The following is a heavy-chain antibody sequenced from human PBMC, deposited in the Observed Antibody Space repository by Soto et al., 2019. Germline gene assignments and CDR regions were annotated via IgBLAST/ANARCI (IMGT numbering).Heavy chain of an antibody. Sequence: PGGSLRLSCAASGFTFSSYSMNWVRQAPGKGLEWVSSISSSSSYIYYADSVKGRFTISRDNAKNSLYLQMNSLRAEDTAVYYCARGGDYYDILTARLYWGQGTLVTVSS. CDR3: ARGGDYYDILTARLY. V-gene: IGHV3-21*01. CDR2: ISSSSSYI. D-gene: IGHD3-9*01. J-gene: IGHJ4*02. CDR1: GFTFSSYS.